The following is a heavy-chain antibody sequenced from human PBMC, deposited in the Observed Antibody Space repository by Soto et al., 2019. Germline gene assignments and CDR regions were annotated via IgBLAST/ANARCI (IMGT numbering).Heavy chain of an antibody. CDR1: GCTLSDYY. CDR2: ISSSGSTI. J-gene: IGHJ4*02. V-gene: IGHV3-11*01. CDR3: ARGYSSSWYRDPFDY. Sequence: GTLRLSCAVAGCTLSDYYMSWIRQAPGKGLEWVSYISSSGSTIYYADSVKGRFTISRDNAKNSLYLKMNSLRAEDTAVYYCARGYSSSWYRDPFDYWGQGTPVTVSS. D-gene: IGHD6-13*01.